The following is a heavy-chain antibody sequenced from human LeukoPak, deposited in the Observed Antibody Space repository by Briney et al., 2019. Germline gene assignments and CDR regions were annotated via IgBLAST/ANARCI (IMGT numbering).Heavy chain of an antibody. D-gene: IGHD6-19*01. J-gene: IGHJ4*02. Sequence: GGSLGLSCAASGFTFSSYAMHWVRQAPGKGLEWVAVISYDGSNKYYADSVKGRFTISRDNSKNTLYLQMNSLRAEDTAVYYCAKDQWLVLSYFDYWGQGTLVTVSS. CDR1: GFTFSSYA. CDR3: AKDQWLVLSYFDY. V-gene: IGHV3-30*04. CDR2: ISYDGSNK.